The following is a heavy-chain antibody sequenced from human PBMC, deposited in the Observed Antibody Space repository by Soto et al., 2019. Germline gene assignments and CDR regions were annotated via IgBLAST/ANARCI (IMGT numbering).Heavy chain of an antibody. D-gene: IGHD5-12*01. CDR3: TPVDIVATSYWYFDL. CDR1: GFTFSNAW. V-gene: IGHV3-15*01. J-gene: IGHJ2*01. Sequence: GGSLRLSCAASGFTFSNAWMSWVRQAPGKGLEWVGRIKSKTDGGTTDYAAPVKGRFTISRDDSKNTLYLQMNSLKTEDTAVYYCTPVDIVATSYWYFDLWGRGTLITVSS. CDR2: IKSKTDGGTT.